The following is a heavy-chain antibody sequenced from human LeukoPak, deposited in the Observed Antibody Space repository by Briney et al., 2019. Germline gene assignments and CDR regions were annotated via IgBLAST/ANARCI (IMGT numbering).Heavy chain of an antibody. D-gene: IGHD5-12*01. CDR2: IIPIFGTA. V-gene: IGHV1-69*13. Sequence: SVKVSCKASGGTFSSYAISGVRQAPGQGLEGMGGIIPIFGTANYAQKFQGRVTITADESTSTAYMELSSLRSEDTAVYYCARDDSGYGDNWFDPWGQGTLVTVSS. CDR3: ARDDSGYGDNWFDP. J-gene: IGHJ5*02. CDR1: GGTFSSYA.